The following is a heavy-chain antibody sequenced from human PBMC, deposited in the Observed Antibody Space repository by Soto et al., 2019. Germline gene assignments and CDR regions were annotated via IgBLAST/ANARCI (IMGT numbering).Heavy chain of an antibody. CDR1: GGTFSSYT. CDR3: ARVGGEPAARRLDY. J-gene: IGHJ4*02. Sequence: GASVKVSCKASGGTFSSYTISWVRQAPGQGLEWMGRIIPILGIANYAQKFQGRVTITADKSTSTAYMELSNLRSEDTAVYYCARVGGEPAARRLDYWGQGTLVTVSS. CDR2: IIPILGIA. D-gene: IGHD2-2*01. V-gene: IGHV1-69*02.